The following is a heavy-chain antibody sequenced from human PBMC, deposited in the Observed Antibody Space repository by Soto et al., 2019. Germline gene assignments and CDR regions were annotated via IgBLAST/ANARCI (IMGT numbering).Heavy chain of an antibody. Sequence: QVQLEESGPGLVKPSQTLSLTCTVSGGSISGSDYYWTWVRQPPGKGLEWIGYIYESGSTYSDPSLKSRVTMSVDLSKNQFFLKMTSVTAADTAVYFCARGRPNYYYYGLDVWGQGTTVTVSS. CDR1: GGSISGSDYY. CDR3: ARGRPNYYYYGLDV. V-gene: IGHV4-30-4*08. J-gene: IGHJ6*02. CDR2: IYESGST.